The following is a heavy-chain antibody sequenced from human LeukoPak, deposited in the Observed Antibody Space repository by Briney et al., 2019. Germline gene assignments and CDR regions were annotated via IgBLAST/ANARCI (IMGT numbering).Heavy chain of an antibody. CDR3: ARDATIIVVVPAAFDY. D-gene: IGHD2-2*01. Sequence: PGGSLRLSCAASGFTFSSYSMNWVRQAPGKGLEWVSYISSSSSTIYYAGSVKGRFTISRDNAKNSLYLQMNSLRDEDTAVYYCARDATIIVVVPAAFDYWGQGTLVTVSS. CDR2: ISSSSSTI. CDR1: GFTFSSYS. J-gene: IGHJ4*02. V-gene: IGHV3-48*02.